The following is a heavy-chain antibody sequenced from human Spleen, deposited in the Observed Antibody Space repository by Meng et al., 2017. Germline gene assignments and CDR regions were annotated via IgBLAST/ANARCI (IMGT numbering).Heavy chain of an antibody. CDR3: ALLAGYYSNLYFDY. D-gene: IGHD4-11*01. Sequence: QITFKESGPTLGKPTQTLPLTCTFSGFSLTTHGVGVAWIRQPPGKALEWLALIYWDDDKRYSPSLKSRLTITKDTSKNQMVLTLTNLDPVDTATYYCALLAGYYSNLYFDYWGQGTLVTVSS. CDR1: GFSLTTHGVG. CDR2: IYWDDDK. J-gene: IGHJ4*02. V-gene: IGHV2-5*02.